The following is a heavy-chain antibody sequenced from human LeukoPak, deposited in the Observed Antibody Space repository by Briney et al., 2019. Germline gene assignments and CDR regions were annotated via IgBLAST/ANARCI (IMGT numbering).Heavy chain of an antibody. V-gene: IGHV3-23*01. CDR1: GFTFSSYA. CDR3: AKDSGYSSGWYGGWFDP. Sequence: GGSLRLSCAASGFTFSSYAMSWVRQAPGKGLEWVSAISGSGGSTYYADSVKGRFTISRDNSKNTLYLQMNSLRAEDTAVYYCAKDSGYSSGWYGGWFDPWGQGTLVTVSS. CDR2: ISGSGGST. D-gene: IGHD6-19*01. J-gene: IGHJ5*02.